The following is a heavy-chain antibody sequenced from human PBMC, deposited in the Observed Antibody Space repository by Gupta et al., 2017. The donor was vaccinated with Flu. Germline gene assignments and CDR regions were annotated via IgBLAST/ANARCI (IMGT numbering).Heavy chain of an antibody. Sequence: QVQLVQSGAAMKTPGASVKVSCKASGYTFTGYYIKWVRQAPGQGPEWMGWINPNTGGTNYAQNFQFRVTMTRDTSTNTAYMELSSLISDDAAVYYCARDRVTVFGVIISQGMDVWGQGTTGTVSS. CDR2: INPNTGGT. D-gene: IGHD3-3*01. CDR1: GYTFTGYY. J-gene: IGHJ6*02. CDR3: ARDRVTVFGVIISQGMDV. V-gene: IGHV1-2*02.